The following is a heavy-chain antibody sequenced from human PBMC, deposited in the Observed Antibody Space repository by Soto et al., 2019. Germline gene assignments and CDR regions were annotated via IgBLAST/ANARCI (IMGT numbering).Heavy chain of an antibody. CDR3: ASPPAGYCSGGSCRGAFDI. D-gene: IGHD2-15*01. J-gene: IGHJ3*02. V-gene: IGHV4-4*02. CDR2: IYHSGST. Sequence: QVQLQESGPGLVKPSGTLSLTCAVSSGSISSSNWWSGVRQPPGKGLEWIGEIYHSGSTNYNPSLKSRVTISVDKSKNQFSLKLSSVTAADTAVYYCASPPAGYCSGGSCRGAFDIWGQGTMVTVSS. CDR1: SGSISSSNW.